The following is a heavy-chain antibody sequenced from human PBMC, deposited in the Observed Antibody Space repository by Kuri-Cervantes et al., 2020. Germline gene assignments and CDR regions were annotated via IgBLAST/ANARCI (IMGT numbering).Heavy chain of an antibody. CDR3: ARERWGGSLSPVLDY. CDR1: GGSFSGYY. Sequence: SETLSLTCAVYGGSFSGYYWSWIRQPPGKGLEWIGEINHSGSTNYNPSLKSRVTISVDTSKNQFSLKLSSVTAADTAVYYCARERWGGSLSPVLDYWGQGTLVTVSS. J-gene: IGHJ4*02. CDR2: INHSGST. D-gene: IGHD1-26*01. V-gene: IGHV4-34*01.